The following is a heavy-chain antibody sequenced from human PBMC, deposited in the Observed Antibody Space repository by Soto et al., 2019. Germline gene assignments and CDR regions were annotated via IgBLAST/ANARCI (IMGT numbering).Heavy chain of an antibody. CDR1: GFSLSTSGVG. Sequence: SGPTLVNPTQTLTLTCTFSGFSLSTSGVGVGWIRQPPGKALEWLALIYWNDDKRYSPSLKSRLTITKDTSKNQVVLTMTNKDPVDTAADYFADRRSGPAAATGFDPWGQGTMVTASS. CDR2: IYWNDDK. D-gene: IGHD2-15*01. CDR3: ADRRSGPAAATGFDP. V-gene: IGHV2-5*01. J-gene: IGHJ5*02.